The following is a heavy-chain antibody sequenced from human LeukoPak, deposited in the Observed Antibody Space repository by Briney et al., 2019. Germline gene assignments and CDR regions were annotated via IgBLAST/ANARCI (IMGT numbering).Heavy chain of an antibody. V-gene: IGHV5-51*01. D-gene: IGHD3-10*01. CDR2: IYPGDSDT. J-gene: IGHJ4*02. Sequence: GESLKISCKGSGYSFTSHWIAWVRQLPGKGLEWMGMIYPGDSDTTYSPSFQGQVTISADKSISTAFLQWSSLKASDTAIYYCARHRREIGYGNYYASGSAGYWGQGTLVTVSS. CDR1: GYSFTSHW. CDR3: ARHRREIGYGNYYASGSAGY.